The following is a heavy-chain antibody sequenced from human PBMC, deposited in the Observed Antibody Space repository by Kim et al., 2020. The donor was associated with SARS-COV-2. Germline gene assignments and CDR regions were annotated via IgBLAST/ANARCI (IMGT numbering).Heavy chain of an antibody. V-gene: IGHV3-13*05. J-gene: IGHJ3*02. D-gene: IGHD6-13*01. CDR2: IGTAGDP. CDR3: ARGYGRSWYVDRVDAFDI. CDR1: GFTFSSYD. Sequence: GGSLRLSCAASGFTFSSYDMHWVRQATGKGLEWVSAIGTAGDPYYPGSVKGRFTISRENAKNSLYLQMNSLRAGDTAVYYCARGYGRSWYVDRVDAFDIWGQGTMVTVSS.